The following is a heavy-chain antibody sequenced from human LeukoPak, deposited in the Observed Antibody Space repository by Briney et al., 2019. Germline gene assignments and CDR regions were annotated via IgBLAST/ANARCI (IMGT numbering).Heavy chain of an antibody. CDR2: IYPGDSDT. D-gene: IGHD3-16*02. Sequence: GEPLKISCQGSGYSFTSYWIGWARPVSGKGLEWMGIIYPGDSDTRYSPSFQGQVTISADKSISTAYLQWSSLKASDTAMYYCARGPDIWGSYRYFFDYWGQGTLVTVSS. J-gene: IGHJ4*02. CDR3: ARGPDIWGSYRYFFDY. CDR1: GYSFTSYW. V-gene: IGHV5-51*01.